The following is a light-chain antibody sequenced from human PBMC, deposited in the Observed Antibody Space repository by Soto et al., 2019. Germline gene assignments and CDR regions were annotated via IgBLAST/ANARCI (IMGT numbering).Light chain of an antibody. CDR1: QSVSSN. CDR3: QQYGSSPRT. Sequence: EILMTQSPATLSVSPGERATLSCRASQSVSSNLAWYQQKPGQAPRLLIFGTSTRATGIPARFSGSGSGTEFTLTISSLQFEDFAVYYCQQYGSSPRTFGQGTKVEIK. V-gene: IGKV3-15*01. CDR2: GTS. J-gene: IGKJ1*01.